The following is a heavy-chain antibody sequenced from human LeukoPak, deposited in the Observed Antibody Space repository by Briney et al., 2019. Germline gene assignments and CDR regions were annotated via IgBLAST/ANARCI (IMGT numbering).Heavy chain of an antibody. CDR2: IYYSGST. J-gene: IGHJ5*02. CDR1: GGSISSYY. V-gene: IGHV4-59*01. D-gene: IGHD3-3*01. Sequence: PSETLSLTCTVSGGSISSYYWSWIRQPPGKGLEWIGYIYYSGSTNYNPSLKSRVTISVDTSKNQFSLKLSSVTAADTAVYYCARGGDFWSGIHNWFDPWGQGTLVTVSS. CDR3: ARGGDFWSGIHNWFDP.